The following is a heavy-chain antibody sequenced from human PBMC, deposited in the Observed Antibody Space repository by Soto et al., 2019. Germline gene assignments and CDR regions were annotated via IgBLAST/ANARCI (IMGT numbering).Heavy chain of an antibody. CDR1: GGSFSGYY. D-gene: IGHD3-3*01. CDR3: ARARFLEWLLYRYYYYYGMDV. Sequence: PSETLSLTCAVYGGSFSGYYWSWIRQPPGKGLEWIGEINHSGSTNYNPSLKSRVTISVDTSKNQFSLKLSSVTAADTAVYCCARARFLEWLLYRYYYYYGMDVWGQGTTVTVSS. V-gene: IGHV4-34*01. CDR2: INHSGST. J-gene: IGHJ6*02.